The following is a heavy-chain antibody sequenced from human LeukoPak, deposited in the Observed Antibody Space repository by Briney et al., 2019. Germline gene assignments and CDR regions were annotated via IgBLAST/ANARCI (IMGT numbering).Heavy chain of an antibody. CDR1: GYTFTSYG. D-gene: IGHD6-6*01. CDR3: ARAAAPDYYYYYMDV. J-gene: IGHJ6*03. Sequence: ASVKVSCKASGYTFTSYGISWVRQAPGQGLEWMGWISAYNGNTNYAQKLQGRVIMTTDTSTSTAYMELRSLRSDDTAVYYCARAAAPDYYYYYMDVWGKGTTVTVSS. V-gene: IGHV1-18*01. CDR2: ISAYNGNT.